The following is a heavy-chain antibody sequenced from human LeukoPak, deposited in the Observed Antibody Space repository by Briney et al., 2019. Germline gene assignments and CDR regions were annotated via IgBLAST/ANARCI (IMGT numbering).Heavy chain of an antibody. CDR1: GFTVSSNY. CDR3: ARDQGHCSSTSCYSVDY. V-gene: IGHV3-53*01. CDR2: IYSGGST. Sequence: GGSLRLSCAASGFTVSSNYMSWVRQAPGKGLEWVSVIYSGGSTYYADSVKGRFTISRDNSKNTLYLQMNSLRAEDTAVYYCARDQGHCSSTSCYSVDYWGQGTLVTDSS. J-gene: IGHJ4*02. D-gene: IGHD2-2*01.